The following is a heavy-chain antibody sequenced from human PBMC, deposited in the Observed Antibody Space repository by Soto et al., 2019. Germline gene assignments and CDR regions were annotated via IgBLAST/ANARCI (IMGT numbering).Heavy chain of an antibody. CDR3: AKTYYDFWSGYYTRAPGPYYYYGMDV. V-gene: IGHV3-30*18. Sequence: PGGSLRLSCAASGFTFSSYGMHWVRQAPGKGLEWVAVISYDGSNKYYADSVKGRFTISGDNSKNTLYLQMNSLRAEDTAVYYCAKTYYDFWSGYYTRAPGPYYYYGMDVWGQGTTVTVSS. CDR1: GFTFSSYG. D-gene: IGHD3-3*01. J-gene: IGHJ6*02. CDR2: ISYDGSNK.